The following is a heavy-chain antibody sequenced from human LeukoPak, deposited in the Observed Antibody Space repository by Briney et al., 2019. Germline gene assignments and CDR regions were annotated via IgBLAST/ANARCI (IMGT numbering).Heavy chain of an antibody. CDR2: IYTSGST. D-gene: IGHD6-19*01. CDR1: GGSFSGYY. V-gene: IGHV4-59*10. Sequence: PSETLSLTCAVYGGSFSGYYWSWIRQPPGKGLEWIGRIYTSGSTNYNPSLKSRVTMSVDTSKNQFSLKLSSVTAADTAVYYCAREDSSGWYGTDAFDIWGQGTMVTVSS. J-gene: IGHJ3*02. CDR3: AREDSSGWYGTDAFDI.